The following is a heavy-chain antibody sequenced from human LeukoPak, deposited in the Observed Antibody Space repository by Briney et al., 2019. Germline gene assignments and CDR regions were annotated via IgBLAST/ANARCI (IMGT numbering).Heavy chain of an antibody. J-gene: IGHJ4*02. CDR1: GFNFSTYA. D-gene: IGHD3-10*01. Sequence: PGGSLRFSCSASGFNFSTYALHWVRQAPRKGLEYVSAINYNGTNTYYADSVKGRFTISRDNSKNSLYLQMSSLRAEDTSVYYCVRATYYYASGTYYHSFDYWGQGTLVTVSS. CDR2: INYNGTNT. V-gene: IGHV3-64D*06. CDR3: VRATYYYASGTYYHSFDY.